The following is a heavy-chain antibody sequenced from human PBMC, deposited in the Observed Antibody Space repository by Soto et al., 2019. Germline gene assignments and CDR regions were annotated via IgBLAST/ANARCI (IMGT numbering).Heavy chain of an antibody. CDR3: AKNLLSGNYVPAEYFQH. J-gene: IGHJ1*01. CDR2: ISGGGGST. V-gene: IGHV3-23*01. Sequence: EVQLLESGGGLVQPGGSLRLSCAASGFTFSSYAMSWVRQAPGKGLEWVSAISGGGGSTYYADSVKGRFTISRDNSKNTLYLQMNSLRAEDTAVYYYAKNLLSGNYVPAEYFQHWGQGTLVTVSS. CDR1: GFTFSSYA. D-gene: IGHD1-26*01.